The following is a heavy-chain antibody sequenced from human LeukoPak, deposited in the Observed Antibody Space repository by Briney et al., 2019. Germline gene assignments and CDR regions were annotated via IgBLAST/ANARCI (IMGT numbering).Heavy chain of an antibody. CDR2: INPDGSNM. Sequence: GGSLTLSCAASGFSFSSYWMSWVRQAPGKGLEWVANINPDGSNMLYVDSVKGRFTILRDNEKHSLYLQMTVLRAEDTAVYCCVCGFLQWLYWGQGTLVTVSS. CDR3: VCGFLQWLY. D-gene: IGHD3-3*01. CDR1: GFSFSSYW. J-gene: IGHJ4*02. V-gene: IGHV3-7*01.